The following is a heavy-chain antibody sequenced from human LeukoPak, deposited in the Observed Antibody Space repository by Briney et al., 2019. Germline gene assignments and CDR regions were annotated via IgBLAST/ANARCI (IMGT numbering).Heavy chain of an antibody. CDR3: ARDRNYDFWSGYLTYYYYYYMDV. Sequence: ASVKVSCKASGYTFTIYGISWVRQAPGQGLEWMGWISAYNGNTNYAQKLQGRVTMTTDTSTSTAYMELRSLRSDDTAVYYCARDRNYDFWSGYLTYYYYYYMDVWGKGTTVTVSS. V-gene: IGHV1-18*01. J-gene: IGHJ6*03. CDR2: ISAYNGNT. CDR1: GYTFTIYG. D-gene: IGHD3-3*01.